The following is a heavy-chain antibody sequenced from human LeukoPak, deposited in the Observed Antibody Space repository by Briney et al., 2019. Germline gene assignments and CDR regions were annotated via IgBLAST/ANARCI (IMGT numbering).Heavy chain of an antibody. CDR3: ARDYYDSSAEKDY. CDR1: GYTFTGYY. D-gene: IGHD3-22*01. Sequence: ASVKVSCKASGYTFTGYYMYWVRQAPGQGLEWMGWINPNSGGANYAQKFQGRVTMTRDTSISTAYMELSRLRSDDTAVYYCARDYYDSSAEKDYWGQGTLVTVSS. J-gene: IGHJ4*02. CDR2: INPNSGGA. V-gene: IGHV1-2*02.